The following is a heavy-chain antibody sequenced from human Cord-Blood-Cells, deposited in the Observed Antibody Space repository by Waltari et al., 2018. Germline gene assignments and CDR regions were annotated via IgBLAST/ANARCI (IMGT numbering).Heavy chain of an antibody. J-gene: IGHJ6*02. Sequence: QVQLVESGGGVVQPGRSLRLSCAASGFTFSSYGMPWVRQGPGKGREWVAVISYDGSNKYYADSVKGRFTISRDNSKNTLYLQMNSLRAEDTAVYYCATGAHSGYDSYYYYGMDVWGQGTTVTVSS. CDR2: ISYDGSNK. CDR1: GFTFSSYG. D-gene: IGHD5-12*01. CDR3: ATGAHSGYDSYYYYGMDV. V-gene: IGHV3-30*03.